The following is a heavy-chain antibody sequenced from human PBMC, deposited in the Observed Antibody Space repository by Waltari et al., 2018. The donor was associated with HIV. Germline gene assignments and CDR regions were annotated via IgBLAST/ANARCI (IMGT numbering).Heavy chain of an antibody. CDR3: ARENILLLFGEAYYNYYGMDV. CDR2: IYIRGST. V-gene: IGHV4-4*07. Sequence: QVQLPASGPAMVKPSGTTSPPATVPGGAPRGYYSSWIRPPAGKGLEWIGQIYIRGSTNYNPSLKSRVTMSLDASKNLFSLKMRSVTAADTAVYYCARENILLLFGEAYYNYYGMDVWGQGTTVTVSS. J-gene: IGHJ6*02. CDR1: GGAPRGYY. D-gene: IGHD3-10*01.